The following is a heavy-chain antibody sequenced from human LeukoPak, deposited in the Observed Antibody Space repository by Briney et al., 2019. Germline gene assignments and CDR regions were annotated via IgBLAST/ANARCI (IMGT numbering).Heavy chain of an antibody. CDR2: IIPILGIT. CDR1: GGTFSSYA. Sequence: SVKVSCKASGGTFSSYAISWVRQAPGQGLEWMGRIIPILGITNYAQKFQGRVTITADKSTSTAYMELSSLRSEDTAVYYCARFGLDTAMVHWGQGTLVTVSS. J-gene: IGHJ4*02. V-gene: IGHV1-69*04. CDR3: ARFGLDTAMVH. D-gene: IGHD5-18*01.